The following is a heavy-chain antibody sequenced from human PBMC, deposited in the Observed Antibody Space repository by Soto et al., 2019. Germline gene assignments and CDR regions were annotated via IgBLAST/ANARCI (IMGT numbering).Heavy chain of an antibody. J-gene: IGHJ6*03. Sequence: GGSLRLSCAASGFTFSSYSMNWVRQAPGKGLEWVSYISSSSSTIYYADSVKGRFTISRDNAKNSLYLQMNSLRAEDTAVYYCARDPFSGSYYYYYMDVWGKGTTVTLSS. D-gene: IGHD3-10*01. V-gene: IGHV3-48*01. CDR3: ARDPFSGSYYYYYMDV. CDR1: GFTFSSYS. CDR2: ISSSSSTI.